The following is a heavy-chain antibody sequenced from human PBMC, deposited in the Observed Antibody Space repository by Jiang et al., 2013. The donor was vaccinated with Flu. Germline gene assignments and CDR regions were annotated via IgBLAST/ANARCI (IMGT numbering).Heavy chain of an antibody. CDR2: IYYSGST. CDR3: ARVRTYWYFDL. Sequence: PGLVKPSETLSLTCTVSGGSISSYYWSWIRQPPGKGLEWIGCIYYSGSTNYNPSLKSRVTISVDTSKNQFSLKLSSVTAADTAVYYCARVRTYWYFDLWGRGTLVTVSS. V-gene: IGHV4-59*01. CDR1: GGSISSYY. J-gene: IGHJ2*01.